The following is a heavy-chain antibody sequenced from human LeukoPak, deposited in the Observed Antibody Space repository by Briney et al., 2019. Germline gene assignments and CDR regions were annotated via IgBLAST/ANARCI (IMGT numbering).Heavy chain of an antibody. CDR3: ARDCRDDWRYFDY. V-gene: IGHV3-74*01. D-gene: IGHD2-15*01. Sequence: PGGSLRLSCAASGFTFSSYWMHWVRQAPGKGLVWVSRINSDGSSTSYADSVKGRLTISRDNAKNTLYLQMNSLRAEDTAVYYCARDCRDDWRYFDYWGQGTLVTVSS. J-gene: IGHJ4*02. CDR1: GFTFSSYW. CDR2: INSDGSST.